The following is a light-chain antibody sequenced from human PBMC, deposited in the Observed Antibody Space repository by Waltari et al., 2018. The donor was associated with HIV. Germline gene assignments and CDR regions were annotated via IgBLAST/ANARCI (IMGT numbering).Light chain of an antibody. CDR1: QSITTF. CDR2: AAS. Sequence: DIQMTQSPSSLSASIGDKVTITCRASQSITTFLNWYQQKPGKAPKLLIHAASSLQGGVPSRFSGSGSGTDFTLTVVGLQPEDFATYFCQQSYTISPTFGGGTKVEIK. J-gene: IGKJ4*01. V-gene: IGKV1-39*01. CDR3: QQSYTISPT.